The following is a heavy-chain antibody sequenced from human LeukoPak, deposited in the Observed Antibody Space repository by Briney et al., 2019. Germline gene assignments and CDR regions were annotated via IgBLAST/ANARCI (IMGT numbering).Heavy chain of an antibody. V-gene: IGHV3-33*08. CDR3: ARAKYTSGWHLDY. J-gene: IGHJ4*02. Sequence: GGSLRLSCAASGFTFSRYWMAWVRQAPGKGLEWVAVIWYDGSNKYYADSVKGRFTISRDNSKNTLYLQMDSLRADDTAVYYCARAKYTSGWHLDYWGQGTLVTVSS. CDR1: GFTFSRYW. CDR2: IWYDGSNK. D-gene: IGHD6-19*01.